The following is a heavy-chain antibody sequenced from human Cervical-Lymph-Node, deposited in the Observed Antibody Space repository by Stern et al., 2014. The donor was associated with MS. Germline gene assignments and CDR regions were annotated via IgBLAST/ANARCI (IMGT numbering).Heavy chain of an antibody. J-gene: IGHJ4*02. Sequence: EMQLVESGGGLVKPGGSLRLSCAASGFTFSSYSMNWVRQAPGKGLEWVSSISGSGSYIYHADSLKGRFTISRDNAKNSLYLQINSLRAEDTAVYYCARVAGYQLLWHFDYWGQGTLVTVSS. CDR1: GFTFSSYS. CDR3: ARVAGYQLLWHFDY. V-gene: IGHV3-21*01. D-gene: IGHD2-2*01. CDR2: ISGSGSYI.